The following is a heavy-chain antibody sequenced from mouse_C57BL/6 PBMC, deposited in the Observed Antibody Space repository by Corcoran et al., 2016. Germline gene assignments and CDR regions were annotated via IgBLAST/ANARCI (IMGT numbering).Heavy chain of an antibody. J-gene: IGHJ3*01. CDR1: GYTFTTYG. CDR3: AKDSSGYPAWFAY. Sequence: QIQLVQSGPELKKPGETVKISCKASGYTFTTYGMSWGKQAPGKGLKWMGWINTYSGVPTYADDFKGRFAFSLETSASTAYLQINNLKNEDTATYFCAKDSSGYPAWFAYWGQGTLVTVSS. V-gene: IGHV9-3*01. CDR2: INTYSGVP. D-gene: IGHD3-2*02.